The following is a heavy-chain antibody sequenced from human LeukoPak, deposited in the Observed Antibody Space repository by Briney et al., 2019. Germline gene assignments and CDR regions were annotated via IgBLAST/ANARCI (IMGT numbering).Heavy chain of an antibody. CDR3: ARPGASGDYIDY. CDR2: IYYSGST. CDR1: GGSISSSSYY. V-gene: IGHV4-39*01. J-gene: IGHJ4*02. Sequence: SETLSLTCTVSGGSISSSSYYWGWIRQAPGKGLEWIGSIYYSGSTYYNPSLKSRVTISVDTSKNQFSLKLSSVTAADTAVYYCARPGASGDYIDYWGQGTLVTVSS. D-gene: IGHD3-10*01.